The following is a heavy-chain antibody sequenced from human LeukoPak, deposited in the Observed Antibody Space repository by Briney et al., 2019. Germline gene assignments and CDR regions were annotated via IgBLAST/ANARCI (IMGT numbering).Heavy chain of an antibody. CDR2: IYNSGST. Sequence: SETLSLTCTVSGYSISSGYFWGWIRQPPGKGLEWIGTIYNSGSTYYNASLESRVTISVDTSKNQFSLKLSSVTAADTAVYYCARAYSSSWYFNWFDPWGQGTLVTVSS. CDR1: GYSISSGYF. D-gene: IGHD6-13*01. J-gene: IGHJ5*02. CDR3: ARAYSSSWYFNWFDP. V-gene: IGHV4-38-2*02.